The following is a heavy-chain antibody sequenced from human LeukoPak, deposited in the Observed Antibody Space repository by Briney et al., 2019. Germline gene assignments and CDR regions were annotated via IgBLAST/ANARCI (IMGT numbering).Heavy chain of an antibody. Sequence: ASVKVSCKASGYTFTSYNFHWVRQAPGQGLEWMRLINPSGGRTNYAQKFQGRVTMTRDMSTSTVYMELSSLRSEDTAMYYCTRALPHRRLMDTTMEQHWFDPWGQGTLVTVSS. CDR1: GYTFTSYN. J-gene: IGHJ5*02. V-gene: IGHV1-46*01. D-gene: IGHD5-18*01. CDR3: TRALPHRRLMDTTMEQHWFDP. CDR2: INPSGGRT.